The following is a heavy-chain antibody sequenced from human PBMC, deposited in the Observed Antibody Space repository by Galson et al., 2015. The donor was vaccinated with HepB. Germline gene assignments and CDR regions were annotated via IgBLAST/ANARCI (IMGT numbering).Heavy chain of an antibody. J-gene: IGHJ6*02. CDR3: ARDHVVAGPDYNYFGMDV. CDR1: GSGFSAYY. CDR2: IIPNSGGT. V-gene: IGHV1-2*02. D-gene: IGHD2-21*01. Sequence: SVKVSCKASGSGFSAYYIYWVRQAPGQGLEWMGWIIPNSGGTKYAQKFQGRVTMTRDTSSSTAYMQLSGLTSDDTAVYYCARDHVVAGPDYNYFGMDVWGQGTAVIVS.